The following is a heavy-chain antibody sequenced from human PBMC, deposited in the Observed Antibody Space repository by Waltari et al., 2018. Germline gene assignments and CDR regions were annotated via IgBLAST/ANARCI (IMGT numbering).Heavy chain of an antibody. CDR3: ARGGGGYDKYYFDL. CDR1: GGSISRPYY. J-gene: IGHJ4*02. D-gene: IGHD5-12*01. V-gene: IGHV4-30-4*01. Sequence: QVPLQESGPGPVKPSQTLTLTCNVSGGSISRPYYWSWIRQSPGKGLEWIGYVYQSGSTLYNPTLNNRVTMSVDRSQNQFSLRLTSLTAADTAVYFCARGGGGYDKYYFDLWGQGTLVTVSS. CDR2: VYQSGST.